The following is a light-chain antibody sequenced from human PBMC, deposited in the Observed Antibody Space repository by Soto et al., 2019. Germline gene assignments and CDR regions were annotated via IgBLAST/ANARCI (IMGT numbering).Light chain of an antibody. Sequence: DIQMTQSPSSLSASVGDRVTITCQASQDITNYLNWYQQKPGKAPKLLIYDASNLETGVPSRFSGSGSGTDFTFTITSLLPEDFATYYCQQYDTVPPSFGQGTKLDIK. CDR1: QDITNY. CDR3: QQYDTVPPS. CDR2: DAS. V-gene: IGKV1-33*01. J-gene: IGKJ2*01.